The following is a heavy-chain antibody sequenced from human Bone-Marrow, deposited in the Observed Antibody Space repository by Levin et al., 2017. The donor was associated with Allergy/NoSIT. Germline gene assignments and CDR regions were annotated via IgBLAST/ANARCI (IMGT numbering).Heavy chain of an antibody. V-gene: IGHV4-39*01. CDR2: IYYSGST. CDR3: ARLNERYDAFDI. CDR1: GGSISSSSYY. Sequence: SETLSLTCTVSGGSISSSSYYWGWIRQPPGKGLEWIGSIYYSGSTYYNPTLKSRVTISVDTSKNQFSLKLSSVTAADTAVYYCARLNERYDAFDIWGQGTMVTVSS. J-gene: IGHJ3*02. D-gene: IGHD1-1*01.